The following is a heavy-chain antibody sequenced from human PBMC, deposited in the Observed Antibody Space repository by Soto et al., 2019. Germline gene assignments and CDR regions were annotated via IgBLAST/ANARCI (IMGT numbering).Heavy chain of an antibody. J-gene: IGHJ5*02. D-gene: IGHD2-21*01. CDR3: ARDPPPFCGGGDCYDP. V-gene: IGHV3-74*01. Sequence: EVQLVESGGGLVQPGGSLRLSCAASGFTFSSYFMHWVRQAPGKGLVWVSRINGDGSNTRYADSVKGRFTISRDNAKNTLYLQLNNLRAEDRAVYCWARDPPPFCGGGDCYDPWGGGPLVTVPS. CDR1: GFTFSSYF. CDR2: INGDGSNT.